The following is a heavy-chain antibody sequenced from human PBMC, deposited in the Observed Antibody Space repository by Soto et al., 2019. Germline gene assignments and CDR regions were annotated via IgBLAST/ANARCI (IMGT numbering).Heavy chain of an antibody. Sequence: EVQLVESGGGLVQPGGSLRLSCAASGFTFSSYWMSWVRQAPGKGLEWVANIKQDGSEKYYVDSVKGRFTISRDNAKNSLYLQMNSLRAEDTAVYYCARATSGKGYCSSTSCYFFDYWGQGTLVTVSS. V-gene: IGHV3-7*01. CDR3: ARATSGKGYCSSTSCYFFDY. D-gene: IGHD2-2*01. CDR1: GFTFSSYW. CDR2: IKQDGSEK. J-gene: IGHJ4*02.